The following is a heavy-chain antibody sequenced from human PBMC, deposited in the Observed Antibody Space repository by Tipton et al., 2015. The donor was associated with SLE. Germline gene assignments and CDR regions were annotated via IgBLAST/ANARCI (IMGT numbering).Heavy chain of an antibody. V-gene: IGHV4-4*02. CDR1: GGSISSSNW. D-gene: IGHD6-13*01. Sequence: TLSLTCAVSGGSISSSNWWSWVRQPPGKGLEWIGEIYHSGSTNYNPSLKSRVTISVDTSKNQFSLKLSSVTAADTAVYYCARGEVLIFSSSWYAYYFDYWGQGTLVTVSS. J-gene: IGHJ4*02. CDR2: IYHSGST. CDR3: ARGEVLIFSSSWYAYYFDY.